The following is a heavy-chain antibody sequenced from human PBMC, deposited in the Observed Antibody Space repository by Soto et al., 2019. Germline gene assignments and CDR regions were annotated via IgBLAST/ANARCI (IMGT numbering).Heavy chain of an antibody. V-gene: IGHV3-53*01. D-gene: IGHD6-13*01. CDR2: IYSRGST. CDR3: ARDRGPAAAGTFDY. Sequence: GVSLRLSCAASGFTVSSNYMSWVRQSPGKGLEWVSVIYSRGSTKYPHSVKRRFTISRDNSKNALYLQMHSLRGEDTALYYCARDRGPAAAGTFDYWGQGTLVTVSS. J-gene: IGHJ4*02. CDR1: GFTVSSNY.